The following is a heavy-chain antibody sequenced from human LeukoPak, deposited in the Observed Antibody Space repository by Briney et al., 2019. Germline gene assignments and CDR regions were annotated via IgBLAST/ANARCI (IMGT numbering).Heavy chain of an antibody. CDR3: ARGLPDYYDSSDDAFDI. V-gene: IGHV1-2*02. Sequence: GASVKVSCKASGYTFTGYYMHWVRQAPGQGLEWMGWINPNSGGTNYAQKFQGRVTMTRDTSISTAYMELSRLRSDDTAVYYCARGLPDYYDSSDDAFDIWGQGTMVTVSS. CDR2: INPNSGGT. D-gene: IGHD3-22*01. J-gene: IGHJ3*02. CDR1: GYTFTGYY.